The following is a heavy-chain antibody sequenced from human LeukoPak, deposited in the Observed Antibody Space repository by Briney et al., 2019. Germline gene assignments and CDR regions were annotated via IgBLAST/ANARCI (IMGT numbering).Heavy chain of an antibody. J-gene: IGHJ4*02. D-gene: IGHD5-12*01. Sequence: GGSLRLSCAASGFTFSSYAMSWVRQAPGKGLEWVSAISGSGGSTYYADSVKGRFTISRDNSKNTLYLEVISLAAEDTAVYYCAKDDAWLRFGEWSQGTLVTVSS. CDR3: AKDDAWLRFGE. CDR2: ISGSGGST. V-gene: IGHV3-23*01. CDR1: GFTFSSYA.